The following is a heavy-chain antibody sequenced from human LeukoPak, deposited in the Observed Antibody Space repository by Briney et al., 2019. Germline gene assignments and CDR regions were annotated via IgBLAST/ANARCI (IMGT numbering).Heavy chain of an antibody. CDR3: AITIVVVTASRESYFDY. CDR2: IYYSGST. V-gene: IGHV4-39*01. CDR1: GGSISSSSYY. Sequence: SETLSLTCTVSGGSISSSSYYWGWIRQPPGKGLEWIGSIYYSGSTYYNPSLKSRVTISVDTSKNQFSLKLSSVTAADTAVNYCAITIVVVTASRESYFDYWGQGTLVTVSS. J-gene: IGHJ4*02. D-gene: IGHD2-21*02.